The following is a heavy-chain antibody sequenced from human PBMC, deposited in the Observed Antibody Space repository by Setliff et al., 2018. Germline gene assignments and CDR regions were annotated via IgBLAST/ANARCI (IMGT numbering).Heavy chain of an antibody. CDR3: ARDPFNWNYGDAFDI. Sequence: GESLKISCAASGFTFSSYAMSWVRQAPGKGLEWVSAISGSGGSTYYADSVKGRFTISRDNSKNTLYLQMNSLRAEDTAVYYCARDPFNWNYGDAFDIWGQGTMVTVSS. CDR2: ISGSGGST. CDR1: GFTFSSYA. J-gene: IGHJ3*02. V-gene: IGHV3-23*01. D-gene: IGHD1-7*01.